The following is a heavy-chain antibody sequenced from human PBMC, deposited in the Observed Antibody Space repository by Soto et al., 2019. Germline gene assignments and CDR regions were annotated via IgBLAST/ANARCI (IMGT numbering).Heavy chain of an antibody. V-gene: IGHV3-33*01. CDR3: ARASWENSAFDV. J-gene: IGHJ3*01. Sequence: QVQLVQSGGGVAQPGRSLKVSCAASGFTFSTYGIHWVRQAPGKGLEWVAVIWYDGSNKFFADSVKGRFNISRDNSQKTAYLQLNSLRADDPAVYFCARASWENSAFDVWGQGTMVTVSS. CDR1: GFTFSTYG. CDR2: IWYDGSNK. D-gene: IGHD1-26*01.